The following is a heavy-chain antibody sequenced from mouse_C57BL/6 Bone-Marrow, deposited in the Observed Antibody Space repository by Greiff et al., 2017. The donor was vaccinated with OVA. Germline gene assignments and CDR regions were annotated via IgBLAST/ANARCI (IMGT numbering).Heavy chain of an antibody. V-gene: IGHV1-50*01. Sequence: QVQLQQPGAELVKPGASVKLSCKASGYTFTSYWMQWVKQRPGQGLEWIGEIDPSDSYTNYNQKFKGKATLTVDTSSSTAYMQLSSLTSEDSAVYYCARRYYGSSWFAYWGQGTLVTVSA. CDR2: IDPSDSYT. CDR1: GYTFTSYW. CDR3: ARRYYGSSWFAY. D-gene: IGHD1-1*01. J-gene: IGHJ3*01.